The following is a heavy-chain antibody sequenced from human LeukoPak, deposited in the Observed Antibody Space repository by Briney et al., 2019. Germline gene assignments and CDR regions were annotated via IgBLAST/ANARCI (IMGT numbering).Heavy chain of an antibody. CDR1: GFTFSDHY. D-gene: IGHD1-14*01. CDR3: ARNRPLGPLDY. J-gene: IGHJ4*02. Sequence: GGSLRLSCAASGFTFSDHYMDWVRQAPGEGLEWVGCTRNKANSYTAEYAASVKGRFTISRDDSKNLLYLQMNSLKTEDTAVYYCARNRPLGPLDYWGQGTLVTVSS. CDR2: TRNKANSYTA. V-gene: IGHV3-72*01.